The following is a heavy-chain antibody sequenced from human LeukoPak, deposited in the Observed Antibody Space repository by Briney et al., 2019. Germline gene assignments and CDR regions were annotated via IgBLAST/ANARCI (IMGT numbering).Heavy chain of an antibody. CDR3: TTEGYCSGGSCYSFDN. V-gene: IGHV3-15*01. CDR2: IKSKTDGGTI. Sequence: GGSLRLSCTAYGFTFSKAWMTWVRQAPGKGLECVGRIKSKTDGGTIDYAAPVKGRFSISRDDSKNTVSLQMNSLKTEDTAVYHCTTEGYCSGGSCYSFDNWGQGTLVTVSS. D-gene: IGHD2-15*01. J-gene: IGHJ4*02. CDR1: GFTFSKAW.